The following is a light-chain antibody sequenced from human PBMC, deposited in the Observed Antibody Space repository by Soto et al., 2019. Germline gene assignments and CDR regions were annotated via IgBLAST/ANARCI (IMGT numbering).Light chain of an antibody. Sequence: QSALTQPASVSGSPGQSITISCTGTSSDVGGYIYVSWYQQHPGRAPKLMIYEVSNRPSGVSNRFSGSKSGNTASLTISGLQAEDEADDYCSSYTSRSTVVFGGGTKLTVL. J-gene: IGLJ2*01. CDR2: EVS. CDR1: SSDVGGYIY. CDR3: SSYTSRSTVV. V-gene: IGLV2-14*01.